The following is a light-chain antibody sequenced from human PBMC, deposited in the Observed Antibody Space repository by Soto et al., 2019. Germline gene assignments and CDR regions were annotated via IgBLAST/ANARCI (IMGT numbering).Light chain of an antibody. CDR2: RNN. Sequence: QSVLTQPPSASGTPGQRVTISCSGSSSNIGSNYVYWYQQLPGTAPKLLIYRNNQRPSGVPDRFSGSKSGTSASLAISGLRSEDEADYYCALWDDSLSGGVFGGGTKVTVL. CDR3: ALWDDSLSGGV. CDR1: SSNIGSNY. J-gene: IGLJ3*02. V-gene: IGLV1-47*01.